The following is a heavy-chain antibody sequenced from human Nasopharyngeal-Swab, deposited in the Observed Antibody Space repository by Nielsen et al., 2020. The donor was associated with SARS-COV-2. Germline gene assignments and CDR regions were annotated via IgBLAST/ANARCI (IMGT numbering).Heavy chain of an antibody. J-gene: IGHJ4*02. V-gene: IGHV3-11*04. CDR2: ISSSGSTI. D-gene: IGHD3-3*01. Sequence: RQPPGKGLEWVSYISSSGSTIYYADSVKGRFTISRDNAKNSLYLQMNSLRAEDTAVYYCARGYYDFWSGYSFDYWGQGTLVTVSS. CDR3: ARGYYDFWSGYSFDY.